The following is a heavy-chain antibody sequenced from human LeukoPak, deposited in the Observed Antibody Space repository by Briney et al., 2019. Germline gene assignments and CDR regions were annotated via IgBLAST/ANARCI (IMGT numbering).Heavy chain of an antibody. J-gene: IGHJ4*02. V-gene: IGHV1-2*02. D-gene: IGHD3-10*01. Sequence: ASVKVSCKASGYTFTGYYMHWVRQAPGQGLEWMGWINPNSGGTNYAQKFQGRVTMTRDTSISTAYMELSRLRSDDTAVYYCARVDGSGSYYDYWGQGTLVTVSS. CDR1: GYTFTGYY. CDR2: INPNSGGT. CDR3: ARVDGSGSYYDY.